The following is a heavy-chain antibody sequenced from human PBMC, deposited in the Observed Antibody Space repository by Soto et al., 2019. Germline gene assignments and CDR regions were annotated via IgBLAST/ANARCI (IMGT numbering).Heavy chain of an antibody. Sequence: ASVKVSCKASGYTFTSYGISWVRQAPGQGLEWMGWISAYNGNTNYAQKLQGRVTMTTDTSTSTAYMELRSLRSDDTAVYYCARDSPYSSGWFYFQNYYYYYGMDVWGQGTTVTVS. CDR2: ISAYNGNT. D-gene: IGHD6-19*01. V-gene: IGHV1-18*01. J-gene: IGHJ6*02. CDR1: GYTFTSYG. CDR3: ARDSPYSSGWFYFQNYYYYYGMDV.